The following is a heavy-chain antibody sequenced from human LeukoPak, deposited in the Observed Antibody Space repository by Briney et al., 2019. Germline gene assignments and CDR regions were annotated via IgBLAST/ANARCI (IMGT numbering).Heavy chain of an antibody. D-gene: IGHD3-10*01. Sequence: ASVKVSCKASGYTFTSYGISWVRQAPGQGLEWMGWISAYNGNTNYAQKLQGRVTMTRDTSISTAYMELSRLRSDDTAVYYCARDTVLLWFGEASTHFDYWGQGTLVTVSS. CDR2: ISAYNGNT. J-gene: IGHJ4*02. CDR1: GYTFTSYG. CDR3: ARDTVLLWFGEASTHFDY. V-gene: IGHV1-18*01.